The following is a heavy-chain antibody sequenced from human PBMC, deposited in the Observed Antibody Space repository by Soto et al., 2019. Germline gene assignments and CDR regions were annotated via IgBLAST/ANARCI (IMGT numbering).Heavy chain of an antibody. D-gene: IGHD3-10*01. Sequence: QVQLVQSGAEVKKPGSSVKVSCKASGVTFSSYTISWLRQAPGQGLEWMGRIIPILGVATYAQKFQGRVTNTADKSTSTAYMELTSLTSEDTAVYYCARQRSTRGFFDSWGQGTLVIVSS. V-gene: IGHV1-69*02. CDR3: ARQRSTRGFFDS. CDR1: GVTFSSYT. J-gene: IGHJ4*02. CDR2: IIPILGVA.